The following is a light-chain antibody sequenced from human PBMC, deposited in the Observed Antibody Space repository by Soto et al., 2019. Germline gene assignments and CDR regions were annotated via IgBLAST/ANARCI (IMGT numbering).Light chain of an antibody. CDR1: QSVLYSSNNKNY. J-gene: IGKJ4*01. Sequence: DIVMTQSPDSLAVSLGERATINCKSSQSVLYSSNNKNYLAWYQHKPGQPPKLLIEWASTRDSAVPDRFSGSGSRTDFTLTISSLQAEHVAVYYCQQYYSHPLTFGGGTKVEIK. CDR3: QQYYSHPLT. CDR2: WAS. V-gene: IGKV4-1*01.